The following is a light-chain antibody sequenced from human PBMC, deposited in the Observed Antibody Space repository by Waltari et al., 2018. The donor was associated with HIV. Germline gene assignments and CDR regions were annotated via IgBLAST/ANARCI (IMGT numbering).Light chain of an antibody. CDR1: QSVSSN. Sequence: EIVMTQSPATLSVFPWERATLSCRSSQSVSSNLAWYQQRPGQAPRLLISGASTRATGIPARFSGSGSGTEFTLTISSLQSEDGALYYCQQYNNWPPLTFGGGTRVEI. CDR2: GAS. CDR3: QQYNNWPPLT. J-gene: IGKJ4*01. V-gene: IGKV3D-15*01.